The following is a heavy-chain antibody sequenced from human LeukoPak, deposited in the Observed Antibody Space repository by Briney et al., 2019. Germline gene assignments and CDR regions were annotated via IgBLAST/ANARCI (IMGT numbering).Heavy chain of an antibody. CDR3: VRARAGGLDY. CDR1: GFTFRHYA. J-gene: IGHJ4*02. CDR2: LLFGGAHK. V-gene: IGHV3-30*04. D-gene: IGHD3-10*01. Sequence: GGSLRLSCAASGFTFRHYAVHWVRQAPGRVLEWVAVLLFGGAHKYYAESVKGRFTISRDNSNNTLFLQMDSPRIEDTALYYCVRARAGGLDYWGQGTLVTVSS.